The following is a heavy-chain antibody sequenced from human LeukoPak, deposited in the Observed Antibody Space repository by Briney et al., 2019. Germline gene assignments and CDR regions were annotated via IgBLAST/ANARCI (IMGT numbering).Heavy chain of an antibody. J-gene: IGHJ3*02. CDR1: GGTFSSYA. Sequence: SVKVSCKASGGTFSSYAISWVRQAPGQGLGWMGGIIPIFGTANYAQKFQGRVTITADESTSTAYMELSSLRSEDTAVYYCARDEKRIAARPIAFDIWGQGTMFTVSS. D-gene: IGHD6-6*01. V-gene: IGHV1-69*13. CDR3: ARDEKRIAARPIAFDI. CDR2: IIPIFGTA.